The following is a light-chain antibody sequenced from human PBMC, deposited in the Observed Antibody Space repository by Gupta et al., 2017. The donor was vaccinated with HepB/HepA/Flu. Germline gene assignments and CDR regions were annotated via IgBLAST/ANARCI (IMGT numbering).Light chain of an antibody. Sequence: SDELTQPPSVSVSPGQTARITCSGDTVPKKYVSWYQQKAGQAPVLAIYEDIKRPSGFPERFSGSSAGTVATLTINGAQLEDEADYYCYSTDSTGQPLFGGGTKLTVL. CDR3: YSTDSTGQPL. CDR1: TVPKKY. J-gene: IGLJ2*01. V-gene: IGLV3-10*01. CDR2: EDI.